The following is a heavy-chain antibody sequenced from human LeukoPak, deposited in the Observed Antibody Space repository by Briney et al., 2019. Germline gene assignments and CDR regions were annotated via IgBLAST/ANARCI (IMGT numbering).Heavy chain of an antibody. CDR3: ARDWAAAGEYYFDY. Sequence: ASVKVSCKASGYTFTGYYMHWVRQAPGQGLEWMGWINPNSGGTNYTQKFQGGVTMTRDTSISTAYMELSSLRSEDTAVYYCARDWAAAGEYYFDYWGQGTLVTVSS. CDR1: GYTFTGYY. J-gene: IGHJ4*02. D-gene: IGHD6-13*01. V-gene: IGHV1-2*02. CDR2: INPNSGGT.